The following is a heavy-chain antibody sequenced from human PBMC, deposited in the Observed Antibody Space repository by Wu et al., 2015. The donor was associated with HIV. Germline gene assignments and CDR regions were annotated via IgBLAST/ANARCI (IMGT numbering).Heavy chain of an antibody. D-gene: IGHD3-22*01. CDR2: INPNSGGT. Sequence: QVQLVQSGAEMKKPGAPVKVSCKASGYTFTGYYMHWVRQAPGQGLEWMGWINPNSGGTNYAQKFQGRVTMTRDTSISTAYMELSRLRSDDTAVYYCARPTYYYDSSGYRDAFDIWGQGTMVTVSS. CDR3: ARPTYYYDSSGYRDAFDI. V-gene: IGHV1-2*02. J-gene: IGHJ3*02. CDR1: GYTFTGYY.